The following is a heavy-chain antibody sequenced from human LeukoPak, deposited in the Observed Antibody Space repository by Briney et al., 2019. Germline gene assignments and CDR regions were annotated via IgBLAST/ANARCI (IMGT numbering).Heavy chain of an antibody. J-gene: IGHJ4*02. D-gene: IGHD2-21*02. Sequence: GEFPKISSKGTGNSFPSYWMGRVRQMPGKGMEWMGIIYPGDSDTRYSPSFQGQVTISADKSISTAYLQWSSLKASDTAMYYCARRVYCGGDCYCFDYWGQGTLVTVSS. CDR2: IYPGDSDT. V-gene: IGHV5-51*01. CDR3: ARRVYCGGDCYCFDY. CDR1: GNSFPSYW.